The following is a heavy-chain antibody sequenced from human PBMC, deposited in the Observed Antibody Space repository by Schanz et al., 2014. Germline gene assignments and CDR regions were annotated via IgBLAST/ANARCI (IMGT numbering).Heavy chain of an antibody. Sequence: EVHLVESGGGLVQPGGSLRLSCAASGITFSSHSFNWVRQAPGKGLEWISYITYNGGTIYYADSVKGRFTISRDNAKNSLSLEMNSLRAEDAALYYCARDRRNADLDYWGQGTLVTVSS. CDR1: GITFSSHS. V-gene: IGHV3-48*01. CDR3: ARDRRNADLDY. D-gene: IGHD1-1*01. CDR2: ITYNGGTI. J-gene: IGHJ4*02.